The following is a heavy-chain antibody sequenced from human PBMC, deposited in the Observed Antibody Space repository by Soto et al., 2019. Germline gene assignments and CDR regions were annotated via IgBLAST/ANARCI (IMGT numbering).Heavy chain of an antibody. CDR1: GFTFSSYS. CDR2: ISSSSSYI. J-gene: IGHJ4*02. Sequence: SLRLSCAASGFTFSSYSMNWVRRAPGKGLEWVSSISSSSSYIYYADSVKGRFTISRDNAKNSLYLQMNSLRAEDTAVYYCARSGVVGHPCRYWGQGTLVTVSS. V-gene: IGHV3-21*01. CDR3: ARSGVVGHPCRY. D-gene: IGHD1-26*01.